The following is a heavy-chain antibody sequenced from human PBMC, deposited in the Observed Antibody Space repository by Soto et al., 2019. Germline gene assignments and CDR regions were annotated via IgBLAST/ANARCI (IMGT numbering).Heavy chain of an antibody. CDR2: IKSKADGGTK. V-gene: IGHV3-15*01. J-gene: IGHJ5*02. Sequence: PGGSLRLSCAASGFTFSHAWMSWVRQAPGKGLEWVGRIKSKADGGTKDYGAPVRGRFTISRDDAKDTLYLQMNSLRIEDTAVYYCCVVKRLDQYSTSGYWFDPWGPGTLVTVSS. CDR1: GFTFSHAW. D-gene: IGHD2-15*01. CDR3: CVVKRLDQYSTSGYWFDP.